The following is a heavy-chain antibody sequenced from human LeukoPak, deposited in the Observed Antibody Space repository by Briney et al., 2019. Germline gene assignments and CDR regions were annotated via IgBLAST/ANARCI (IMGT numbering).Heavy chain of an antibody. Sequence: GGSLRLSCAASGFTFSSYAMHWVRQAPGKGLEYVSAISSNGSSTYYANSVKGRFTISRDNSKNTLYLQMGSLRAEDTGVYYCAKDQGYSQDCWGQGTLVTVSS. CDR1: GFTFSSYA. CDR3: AKDQGYSQDC. CDR2: ISSNGSST. J-gene: IGHJ4*02. D-gene: IGHD5-18*01. V-gene: IGHV3-64*01.